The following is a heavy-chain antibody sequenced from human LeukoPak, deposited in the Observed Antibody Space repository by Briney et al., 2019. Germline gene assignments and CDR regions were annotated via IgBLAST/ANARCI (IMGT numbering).Heavy chain of an antibody. CDR3: ARVEYGGNFFDY. Sequence: SETLSLTCTVSGYSISSGYYWGWIRQTPGKGLEWIGYIYHGGRTDYNPSLKSRVTISVDTSKNQFSLKLSSVTAADTAVYYCARVEYGGNFFDYWGQGTLVTVSS. V-gene: IGHV4-38-2*02. J-gene: IGHJ4*02. CDR1: GYSISSGYY. CDR2: IYHGGRT. D-gene: IGHD4-23*01.